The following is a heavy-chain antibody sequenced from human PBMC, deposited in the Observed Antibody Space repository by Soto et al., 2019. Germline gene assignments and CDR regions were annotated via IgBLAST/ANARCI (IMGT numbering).Heavy chain of an antibody. J-gene: IGHJ3*02. CDR1: GYTFSGYY. CDR3: AREGTGYSAFDI. CDR2: INRKSGGT. D-gene: IGHD3-9*01. Sequence: ASVKVSCKASGYTFSGYYMHWVRQAPGQGLEWMGWINRKSGGTKYVQKFQGRVTMTRDTSSNTVYMDLSRLTSDDTAVHYCAREGTGYSAFDIWGQGTMVTVSS. V-gene: IGHV1-2*02.